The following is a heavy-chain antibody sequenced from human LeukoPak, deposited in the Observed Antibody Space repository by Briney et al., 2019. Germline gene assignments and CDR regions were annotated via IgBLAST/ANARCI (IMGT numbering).Heavy chain of an antibody. CDR2: IYTDGGT. Sequence: GGSLRLSCAASGFTVSSTYMNWVRQAPGKGLDWVSVIYTDGGTYYADSVKGRFTISRDNSKNTLYLQMNSLRPEDTAVYYCARDRGALRSYAWGYWGQGTLVTVSS. J-gene: IGHJ4*02. CDR1: GFTVSSTY. V-gene: IGHV3-66*02. CDR3: ARDRGALRSYAWGY. D-gene: IGHD3-16*01.